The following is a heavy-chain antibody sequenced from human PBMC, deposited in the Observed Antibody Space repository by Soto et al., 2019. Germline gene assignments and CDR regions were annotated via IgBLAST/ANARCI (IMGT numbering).Heavy chain of an antibody. D-gene: IGHD3-16*02. CDR1: GFTFSSYA. V-gene: IGHV3-23*01. CDR3: AKDGDYDYIWGSYRPYYFDY. CDR2: ISGSGGSK. J-gene: IGHJ4*02. Sequence: GGSLRLSCAASGFTFSSYAMSWVRQAPGKGLEWVSAISGSGGSKYYANSVKGRFTISRDNSKNTRYLQMNSLRAEDTAVYYCAKDGDYDYIWGSYRPYYFDYWGQGTLVTVSS.